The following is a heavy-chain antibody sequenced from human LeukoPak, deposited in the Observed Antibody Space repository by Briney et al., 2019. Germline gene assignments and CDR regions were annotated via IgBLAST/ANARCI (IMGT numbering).Heavy chain of an antibody. CDR1: GYTFTGYY. Sequence: GASVKVSCKASGYTFTGYYMHWVRQAPGQGLEWMGWINPNSGGTNYAQKFQGRVTMTRDTSISTAYMELSRLRSDDTAVYYCATYSSGWYWRDSNAFDIWGQGTMVTVSS. CDR3: ATYSSGWYWRDSNAFDI. CDR2: INPNSGGT. J-gene: IGHJ3*02. D-gene: IGHD6-19*01. V-gene: IGHV1-2*02.